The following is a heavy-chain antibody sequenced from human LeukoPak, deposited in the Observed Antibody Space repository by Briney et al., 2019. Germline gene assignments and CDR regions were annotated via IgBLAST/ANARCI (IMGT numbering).Heavy chain of an antibody. CDR3: ARGFHSFDI. CDR2: SRNKANGYST. J-gene: IGHJ3*02. CDR1: GVIFSDHY. V-gene: IGHV3-72*01. Sequence: GGSLRLSCAASGVIFSDHYMDWVRQAPGKGLEWVARSRNKANGYSTVYAASVQGRFTISRDESQNSLYLQMNSLITEDTAVYFCARGFHSFDIWGQGTMVTVSS.